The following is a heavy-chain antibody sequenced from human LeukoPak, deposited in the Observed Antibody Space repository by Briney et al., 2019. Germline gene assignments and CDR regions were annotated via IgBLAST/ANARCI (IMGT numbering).Heavy chain of an antibody. Sequence: ASVKVSCKASGYTFTGYYMHWVRQAPGQGLEWMGWINPNSGGTNYAQKFQGRVTMTRDTSISTAYMELSSLRSEDTAVYYCASYDSSGYYYYYFDYWGQGTLVTVSS. D-gene: IGHD3-22*01. J-gene: IGHJ4*02. CDR2: INPNSGGT. V-gene: IGHV1-2*02. CDR3: ASYDSSGYYYYYFDY. CDR1: GYTFTGYY.